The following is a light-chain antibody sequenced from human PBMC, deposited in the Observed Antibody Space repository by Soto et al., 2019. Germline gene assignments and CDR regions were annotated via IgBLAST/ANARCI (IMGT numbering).Light chain of an antibody. CDR3: SSYVGSNNLV. J-gene: IGLJ3*02. CDR2: EVY. V-gene: IGLV2-8*01. Sequence: QSALTQPPSASGSPGQSVTISCTGTFNDIGGYNYVSWYQQRPGKAPKVIIYEVYKRPSGVPDRFSGSKSGTTASLTVSGRQADDEADYYCSSYVGSNNLVFGGGTKLTVL. CDR1: FNDIGGYNY.